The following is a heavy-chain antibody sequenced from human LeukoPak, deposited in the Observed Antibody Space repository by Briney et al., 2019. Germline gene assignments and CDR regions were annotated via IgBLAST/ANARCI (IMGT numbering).Heavy chain of an antibody. CDR1: GGSISSSSYY. V-gene: IGHV4-39*07. J-gene: IGHJ4*02. CDR2: IYYSGST. Sequence: PSETLSLTCTVSGGSISSSSYYWGWIRQPPGKGLEWIGSIYYSGSTYYNPSLKSRVTISVDTSKNQFSLKQSSVTAADTAVYYCARGGWYGPFDYWGQGTLVTVSS. CDR3: ARGGWYGPFDY. D-gene: IGHD2-15*01.